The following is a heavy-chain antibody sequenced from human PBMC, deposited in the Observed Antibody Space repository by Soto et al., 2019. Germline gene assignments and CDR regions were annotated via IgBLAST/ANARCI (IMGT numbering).Heavy chain of an antibody. CDR1: GFTFSHHG. J-gene: IGHJ4*02. CDR2: IWDDGSNE. CDR3: ARDNSGTSGWSRFDY. V-gene: IGHV3-33*01. D-gene: IGHD6-19*01. Sequence: GGSLRLSCAASGFTFSHHGMHWVRQAPGKGLEWVTIIWDDGSNEYYADSVKGRFTVSRDNFKNTLYLQMNSLRAEDTAIYYCARDNSGTSGWSRFDYWGQGALVTVS.